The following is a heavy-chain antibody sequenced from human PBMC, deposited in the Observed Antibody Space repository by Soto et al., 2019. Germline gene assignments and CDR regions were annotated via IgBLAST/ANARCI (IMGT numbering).Heavy chain of an antibody. V-gene: IGHV3-21*01. CDR2: IRGFSPYT. CDR3: ARDRGYDAHDYYYNAMDV. D-gene: IGHD3-10*01. Sequence: GGSLRLSCISSGFTFRTYTMNWVRQAPWKGLEWVSGIRGFSPYTFYAESVKGRFTISRDNAKNSLYLQMDSLRAEDTAVYYCARDRGYDAHDYYYNAMDVWGQGTTVTVSS. CDR1: GFTFRTYT. J-gene: IGHJ6*02.